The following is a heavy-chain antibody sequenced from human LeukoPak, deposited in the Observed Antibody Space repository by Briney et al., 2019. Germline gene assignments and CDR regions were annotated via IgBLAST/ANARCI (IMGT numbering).Heavy chain of an antibody. CDR1: GGSFSGYY. CDR2: INHSGNT. CDR3: ARGLLDSY. J-gene: IGHJ4*02. Sequence: SETLSLTCAVYGGSFSGYYWTWIRQPPWKGLEWIGEINHSGNTNYNPSLKSRVTISVDTSKNQFSLNLSSVTAADTAVYYCARGLLDSYWGQGTLVTVSS. V-gene: IGHV4-34*01. D-gene: IGHD3-16*01.